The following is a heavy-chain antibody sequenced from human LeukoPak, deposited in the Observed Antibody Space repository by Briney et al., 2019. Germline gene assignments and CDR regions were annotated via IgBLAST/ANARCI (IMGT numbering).Heavy chain of an antibody. CDR1: GFTFSSYA. J-gene: IGHJ4*02. CDR3: AKTPWYDFWSGYYSDY. D-gene: IGHD3-3*01. V-gene: IGHV3-23*01. CDR2: ISGSGGST. Sequence: GGSLRLSCAASGFTFSSYAMSWVRQAPGKGLEWVSAISGSGGSTYYADSVKGRFTISRDNSKNTLYLQMNSLRAEDTAVYYCAKTPWYDFWSGYYSDYWGQGTLVTVSS.